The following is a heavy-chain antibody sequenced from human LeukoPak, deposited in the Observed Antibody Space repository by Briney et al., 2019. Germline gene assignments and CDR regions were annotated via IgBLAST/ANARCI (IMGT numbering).Heavy chain of an antibody. J-gene: IGHJ4*02. D-gene: IGHD3-22*01. V-gene: IGHV1-3*02. CDR3: ARHYDSSGYSWLYYFDY. Sequence: ASVKVSCKASGYTFTSYAMHWVRQAPGQRLEWMGWSNAGNGNTKYSQEFQGRVTITRDTSASTAYMELSSLRSEDMAVYYCARHYDSSGYSWLYYFDYWGQGTLVTVSS. CDR1: GYTFTSYA. CDR2: SNAGNGNT.